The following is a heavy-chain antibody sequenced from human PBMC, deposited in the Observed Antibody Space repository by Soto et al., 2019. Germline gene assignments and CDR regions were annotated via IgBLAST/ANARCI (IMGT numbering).Heavy chain of an antibody. CDR2: ISYDGDNK. J-gene: IGHJ6*02. D-gene: IGHD5-12*01. V-gene: IGHV3-30*03. CDR3: VKKIMGYAAHSVVMDV. Sequence: PGGSLRLSCTPSGFTFRNYGLHWVRQAPGKGLEWVALISYDGDNKYYTDSVRGRFTVSRDNFKNTLFLQMDSLRPEDTGVYYCVKKIMGYAAHSVVMDVWGQGTTVTVSS. CDR1: GFTFRNYG.